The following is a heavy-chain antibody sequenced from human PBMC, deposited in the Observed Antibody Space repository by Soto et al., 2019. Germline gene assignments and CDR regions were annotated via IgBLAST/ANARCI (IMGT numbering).Heavy chain of an antibody. J-gene: IGHJ3*01. V-gene: IGHV3-23*01. CDR1: GFPFDTSA. D-gene: IGHD2-21*02. Sequence: EVRLLESGGGLVQRGGSLRLSCAASGFPFDTSAMIWVRQAPGKGPEWLSLISGGGDLAYYAESVKGRFTSSRDNSKNTLYLEMTSLRAEDTAVYYCAKGSIVVVTVIRPDDAFDVWGQGTTVTVSS. CDR2: ISGGGDLA. CDR3: AKGSIVVVTVIRPDDAFDV.